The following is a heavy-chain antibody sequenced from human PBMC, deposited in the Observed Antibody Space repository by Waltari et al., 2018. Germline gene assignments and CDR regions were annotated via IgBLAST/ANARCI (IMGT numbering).Heavy chain of an antibody. CDR3: ARGISYYYMDV. CDR2: ISWNSGSI. V-gene: IGHV3-9*03. CDR1: GFTFDDYA. J-gene: IGHJ6*03. Sequence: EVQLVESGGGLVQPGRSLRLSCAASGFTFDDYAMHWVRQAPGKGCEGVSGISWNSGSIGYADSVKGRFTISRDNAKNSLYLQMNSLRAEDMALYYCARGISYYYMDVWGKGTTVTVSS. D-gene: IGHD1-1*01.